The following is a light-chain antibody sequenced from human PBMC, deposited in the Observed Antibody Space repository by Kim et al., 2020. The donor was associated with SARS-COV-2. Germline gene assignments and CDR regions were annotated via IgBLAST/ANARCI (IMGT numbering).Light chain of an antibody. CDR2: MPP. V-gene: IGKV1-39*01. CDR3: QKSYTVPQT. J-gene: IGKJ1*01. CDR1: KRSRRY. Sequence: SVGERVRIICRARKRSRRYIYRDQKKAGGEPKILRYMPPSVQGGVPSRFRVSVSWTDFTLTISSLQPEDFATYFCQKSYTVPQTFGQGSKVDIK.